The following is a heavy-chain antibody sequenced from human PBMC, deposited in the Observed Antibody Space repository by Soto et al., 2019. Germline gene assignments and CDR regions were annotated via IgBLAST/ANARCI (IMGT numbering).Heavy chain of an antibody. V-gene: IGHV3-23*01. J-gene: IGHJ6*02. CDR3: AKDRLDTSSSSFGGDV. D-gene: IGHD6-6*01. CDR2: ISSSGGST. Sequence: EVQLLESGGGLVQPGGSLRLSCAASGFTFSSYAMSWVRQAPGKGLEWVSGISSSGGSTYYADSVKGRFTISRDNSKNTLYLQMNSLRAADTAVYYCAKDRLDTSSSSFGGDVWGQGTTVTVSS. CDR1: GFTFSSYA.